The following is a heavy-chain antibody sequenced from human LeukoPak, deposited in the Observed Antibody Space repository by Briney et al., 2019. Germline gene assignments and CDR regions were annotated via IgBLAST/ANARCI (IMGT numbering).Heavy chain of an antibody. CDR3: AREYGTGWYYFDH. D-gene: IGHD6-19*01. Sequence: GGSLRLSCAASGFTLNSYWMHWVRQAPGKGLVWVSRINSDGSSITYADSVKGRFTISRDNAKNTLYLQMNSLRAEDTAVYYCAREYGTGWYYFDHWGQGTLVTVSS. V-gene: IGHV3-74*01. CDR2: INSDGSSI. CDR1: GFTLNSYW. J-gene: IGHJ4*02.